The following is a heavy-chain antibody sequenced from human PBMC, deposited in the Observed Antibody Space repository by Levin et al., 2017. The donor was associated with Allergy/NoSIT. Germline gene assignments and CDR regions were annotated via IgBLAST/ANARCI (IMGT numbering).Heavy chain of an antibody. D-gene: IGHD3-10*01. Sequence: AGESLKISCAASGFTFSSYWMHWVRQAPGKGLVWVSRINSDGSSTSYADSVKGRFTISRDNAKNTLYLQMNSLRAEDTAVYYCARTGNYYGSGSTTVKYYYYYYMDVWGKGTTVTVSS. CDR2: INSDGSST. V-gene: IGHV3-74*01. CDR1: GFTFSSYW. CDR3: ARTGNYYGSGSTTVKYYYYYYMDV. J-gene: IGHJ6*03.